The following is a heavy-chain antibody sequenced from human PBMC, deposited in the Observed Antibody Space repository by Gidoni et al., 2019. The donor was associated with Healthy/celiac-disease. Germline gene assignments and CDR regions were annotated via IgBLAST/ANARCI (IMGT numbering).Heavy chain of an antibody. Sequence: QVQLVESGGGVVQPGRSLRLSCAASGFTFSSYGMHWVRQAPGKGLEWVAVIWYDGSNKYYADSVKGLFTISRDNSKNTLYLQMNSLRAEDTAVYYCARREGDGTSGYWGQGTLVTVSS. CDR2: IWYDGSNK. CDR1: GFTFSSYG. D-gene: IGHD1-26*01. V-gene: IGHV3-33*01. CDR3: ARREGDGTSGY. J-gene: IGHJ4*02.